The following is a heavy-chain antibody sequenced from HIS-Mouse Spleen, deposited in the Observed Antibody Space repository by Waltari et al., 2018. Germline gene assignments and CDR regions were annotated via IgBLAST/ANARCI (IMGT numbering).Heavy chain of an antibody. CDR3: ARVVGATRAWFDP. CDR1: GGSFSGYS. D-gene: IGHD1-26*01. J-gene: IGHJ5*02. CDR2: INHSGST. V-gene: IGHV4-34*01. Sequence: QVQLQQWGAGLLKPSETLSLTCAVHGGSFSGYSWSWVRQPPGKGLEWIGEINHSGSTNYNPSLKSRVTISVDTSKNQFSLKLSSVTAADTAVYYCARVVGATRAWFDPWGQGTLVTVSS.